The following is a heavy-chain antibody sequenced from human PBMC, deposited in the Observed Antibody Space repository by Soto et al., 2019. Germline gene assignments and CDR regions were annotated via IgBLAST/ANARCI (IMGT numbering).Heavy chain of an antibody. CDR2: ISAYNGNT. J-gene: IGHJ5*02. Sequence: ASVKVSCKASGYTFTSYGISWVRQAPGQGLEWMGWISAYNGNTNYAQKLQGRVTMTTDTSTSTAYMELRSLRSDDTAVYYCARESVAAAGGAPYNWFDPWGQGTLVTVSS. D-gene: IGHD6-13*01. CDR3: ARESVAAAGGAPYNWFDP. CDR1: GYTFTSYG. V-gene: IGHV1-18*01.